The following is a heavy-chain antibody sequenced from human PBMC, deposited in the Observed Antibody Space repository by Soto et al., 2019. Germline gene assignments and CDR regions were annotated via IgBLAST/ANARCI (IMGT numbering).Heavy chain of an antibody. CDR1: GYTFSSYY. D-gene: IGHD1-26*01. CDR2: INPSGDST. J-gene: IGHJ4*02. CDR3: ARDWEFGY. Sequence: ALVKVSCKASGYTFSSYYMHWVRQAPGQGLEWMGVINPSGDSTSYAQKFQGRVTITRDTSTSTLFMELSSLRSEDTAVYFCARDWEFGYWGQGSLVTVSS. V-gene: IGHV1-46*01.